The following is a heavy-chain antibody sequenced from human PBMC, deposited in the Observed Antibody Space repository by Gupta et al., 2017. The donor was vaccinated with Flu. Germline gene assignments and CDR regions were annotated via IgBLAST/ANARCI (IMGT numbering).Heavy chain of an antibody. Sequence: VRQAPGRGLEWVAVIWTDGINKYYTDSVRGRFTISRDNSKNTLSLEMSSLRGDDTAVYYCAKERGPFNDFDIWGQGTMVTVSS. CDR3: AKERGPFNDFDI. CDR2: IWTDGINK. D-gene: IGHD3-10*01. V-gene: IGHV3-33*06. J-gene: IGHJ3*02.